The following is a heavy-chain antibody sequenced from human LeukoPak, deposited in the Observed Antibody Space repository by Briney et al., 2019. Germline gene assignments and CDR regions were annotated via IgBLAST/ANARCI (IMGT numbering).Heavy chain of an antibody. CDR2: IKQDGSEK. V-gene: IGHV3-7*03. D-gene: IGHD2-21*01. Sequence: GGSPRLSCAASGFTFSSYWMSWVRQAPGKGLEWVANIKQDGSEKYYVDSVKGRFTISRDNAKNSLYLQMNSLRAEDTAVYYCACGSFDYYCYYGMDVWGQGTTVTVSS. CDR3: ACGSFDYYCYYGMDV. CDR1: GFTFSSYW. J-gene: IGHJ6*02.